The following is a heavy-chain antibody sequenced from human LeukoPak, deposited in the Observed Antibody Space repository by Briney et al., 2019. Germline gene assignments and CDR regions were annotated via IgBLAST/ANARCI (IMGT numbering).Heavy chain of an antibody. J-gene: IGHJ4*02. CDR3: AKDHGAGPDY. D-gene: IGHD6-19*01. Sequence: GGSLRLSCAASGFTFSSYWMSWVRQAPGKGLEWVAFIRYDGSNKYYADSVKGRFTISRDNSKNTLYLQMNSLRAEDTAVYYCAKDHGAGPDYWGQGTLVTVSS. CDR2: IRYDGSNK. CDR1: GFTFSSYW. V-gene: IGHV3-30*02.